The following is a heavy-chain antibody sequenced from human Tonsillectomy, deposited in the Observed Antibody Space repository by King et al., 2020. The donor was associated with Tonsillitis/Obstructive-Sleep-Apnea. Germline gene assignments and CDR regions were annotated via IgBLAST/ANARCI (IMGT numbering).Heavy chain of an antibody. D-gene: IGHD2-2*01. CDR2: IYPGDSDT. CDR1: GYSFTSYW. Sequence: QLVQSGAEVKKPGESQKISCKGSGYSFTSYWIGWVRQMPGKGREWMGIIYPGDSDTRYSPSFQGQVTISADKSISTAYLQWSSLKASATAMYYCARGVVPDLYTRKGFDPWGQGTLVPVSS. J-gene: IGHJ5*02. CDR3: ARGVVPDLYTRKGFDP. V-gene: IGHV5-51*01.